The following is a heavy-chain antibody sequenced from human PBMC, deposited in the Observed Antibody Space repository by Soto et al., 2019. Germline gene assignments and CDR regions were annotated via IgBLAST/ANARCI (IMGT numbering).Heavy chain of an antibody. CDR1: GGSISSVGHY. CDR2: IYYSGST. D-gene: IGHD6-25*01. J-gene: IGHJ6*02. V-gene: IGHV4-31*03. CDR3: ARDSGGYDLSTRYCLDV. Sequence: PSETLSRTCSVSGGSISSVGHYWTWIRQQPGKGLEWIGYIYYSGSTDYNPSLKSRVTISVDRSKNQFSLNLSSVTAADTAIYYCARDSGGYDLSTRYCLDVWGQGTTVTVSS.